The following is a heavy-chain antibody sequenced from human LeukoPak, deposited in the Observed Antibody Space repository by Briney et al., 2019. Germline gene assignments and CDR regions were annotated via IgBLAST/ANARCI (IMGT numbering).Heavy chain of an antibody. CDR1: GGSISSSSYY. Sequence: SETLSLTCTVSGGSISSSSYYWGWIRQPQGKGLEWIGSIYYSGSTYYNPSLKSRVTISVDTSKNQFSLKLSSVTAADTAVYYCARRYYYDSSGYQFDYWGQGTLVTVSS. J-gene: IGHJ4*02. CDR3: ARRYYYDSSGYQFDY. CDR2: IYYSGST. D-gene: IGHD3-22*01. V-gene: IGHV4-39*01.